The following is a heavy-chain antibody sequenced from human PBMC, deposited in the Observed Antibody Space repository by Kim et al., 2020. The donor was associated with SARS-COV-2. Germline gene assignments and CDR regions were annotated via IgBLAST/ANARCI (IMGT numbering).Heavy chain of an antibody. Sequence: GGSLRLSCAASGFTFSSYAMSWVRQAPGKGLEWVSAISGSGGSTYYADSVKGRFTISRDNSKNTLYLQMNSLRAEDTAVYYCAKGDLVVVVPAASYGMDVWGQGTTVTVSS. J-gene: IGHJ6*02. CDR2: ISGSGGST. CDR3: AKGDLVVVVPAASYGMDV. D-gene: IGHD2-2*01. V-gene: IGHV3-23*01. CDR1: GFTFSSYA.